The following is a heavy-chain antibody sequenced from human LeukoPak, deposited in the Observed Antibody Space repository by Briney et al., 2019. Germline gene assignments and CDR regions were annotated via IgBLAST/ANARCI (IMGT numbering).Heavy chain of an antibody. V-gene: IGHV3-43*02. CDR2: ISGDGGST. CDR3: AKDPLPSRPRGYCSGGSCYSAEWFDP. J-gene: IGHJ5*02. Sequence: GGSLRLSCAASGFTFSSYAMHWVRQAPGKGLEWVSLISGDGGSTYYADSVKGRFTISRDNSKNSLYLQMNSPRTGDTALYYCAKDPLPSRPRGYCSGGSCYSAEWFDPWGQGTLVTVSS. CDR1: GFTFSSYA. D-gene: IGHD2-15*01.